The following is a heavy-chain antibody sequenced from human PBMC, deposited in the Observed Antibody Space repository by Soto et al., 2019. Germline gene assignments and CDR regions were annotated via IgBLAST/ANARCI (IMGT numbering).Heavy chain of an antibody. J-gene: IGHJ5*02. CDR3: ARGTNYDILTGPDNWFDP. V-gene: IGHV1-69*02. D-gene: IGHD3-9*01. CDR1: GGTFSSYT. Sequence: SVKVSCKASGGTFSSYTISLVRQAPGQGLEWMGRIIPILGIANYAQKFQGRVTITADKSTSTAYMELSSLRSEDTAVYYCARGTNYDILTGPDNWFDPWGQGTLVTVSS. CDR2: IIPILGIA.